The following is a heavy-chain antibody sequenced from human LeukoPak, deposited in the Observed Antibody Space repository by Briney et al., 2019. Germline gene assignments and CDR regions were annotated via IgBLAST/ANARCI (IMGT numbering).Heavy chain of an antibody. J-gene: IGHJ4*02. Sequence: SETLSLTCAVYGGSFSGYYWSWIRQPPGKGLEWIGEINHSGSTNYNPSLKSRVTISVDTSKNQFSLKLSSVTAADTAVYYCARVNHYDSSGSLNFDYWGQGTLVTVSS. V-gene: IGHV4-34*01. D-gene: IGHD3-22*01. CDR1: GGSFSGYY. CDR3: ARVNHYDSSGSLNFDY. CDR2: INHSGST.